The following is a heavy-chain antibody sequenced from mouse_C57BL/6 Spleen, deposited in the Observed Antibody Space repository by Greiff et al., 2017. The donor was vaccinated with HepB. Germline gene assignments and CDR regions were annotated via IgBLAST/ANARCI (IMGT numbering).Heavy chain of an antibody. J-gene: IGHJ3*01. Sequence: QVQLQQPGAELVMPGASVKLSCKASGYTFTSYWMHWVKQRPGQGLEWIGEIDPSDSYTNYNQKFKGKSTFTVDKSSSTAYMQLSSLTSEDSAVYYCARKAQANPFAYWGQGTLVTVSA. CDR3: ARKAQANPFAY. V-gene: IGHV1-69*01. CDR2: IDPSDSYT. D-gene: IGHD3-2*02. CDR1: GYTFTSYW.